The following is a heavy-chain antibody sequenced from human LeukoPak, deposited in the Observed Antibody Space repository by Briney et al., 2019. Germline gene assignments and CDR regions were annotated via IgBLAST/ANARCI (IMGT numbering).Heavy chain of an antibody. CDR2: INDDSSDI. D-gene: IGHD2-2*01. CDR3: ARDTFQPGLIDS. CDR1: GFTFSLYA. J-gene: IGHJ4*02. V-gene: IGHV3-21*05. Sequence: GRPLRLSCEASGFTFSLYAMNWVRQAPGKGLEWVSYINDDSSDIHYAGSVRGRFTISRDDARKTLYLQLSSLRVEDTAVYYCARDTFQPGLIDSWGQGTLVTVSS.